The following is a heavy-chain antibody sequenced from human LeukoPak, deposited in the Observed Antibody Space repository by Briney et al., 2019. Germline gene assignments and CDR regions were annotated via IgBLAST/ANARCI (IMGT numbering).Heavy chain of an antibody. CDR2: IYPGDSDT. D-gene: IGHD6-19*01. V-gene: IGHV5-51*01. CDR3: ARRGPTSEWYRGEFDN. Sequence: GESLKISCKGSGYSFTSYWIGWVRQMPGKGLEWMGIIYPGDSDTRYSPSFQGQVTISADKSISTAYLQWSSLKASDTAMYYCARRGPTSEWYRGEFDNWGQGTLVTVSS. J-gene: IGHJ4*02. CDR1: GYSFTSYW.